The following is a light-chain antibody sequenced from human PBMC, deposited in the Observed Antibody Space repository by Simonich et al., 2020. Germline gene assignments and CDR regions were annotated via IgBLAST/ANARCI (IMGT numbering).Light chain of an antibody. Sequence: QSALTQPRSVSGSPGQSVTISCTGTSSDVGGYHYVSWYQQHPGKAPILIIYDVSKRPSGVPDRFSGSKSGNPASLTISGLQAEDEADYYCCSYAGSYTWVFGGGTKLTVL. CDR1: SSDVGGYHY. CDR2: DVS. V-gene: IGLV2-11*01. CDR3: CSYAGSYTWV. J-gene: IGLJ3*02.